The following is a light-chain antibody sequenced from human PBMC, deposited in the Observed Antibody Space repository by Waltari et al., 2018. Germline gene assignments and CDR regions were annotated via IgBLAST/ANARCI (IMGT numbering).Light chain of an antibody. CDR2: KDN. V-gene: IGLV3-25*03. J-gene: IGLJ3*02. CDR1: ALPKYF. Sequence: SFELPQARSVSVSPGQTAKITCSGDALPKYFTSWYQQKTGQAPVLIIYKDNERPAGITERFSGSSSGTVVTLTISDVQAEDEADYYCQSADTTTVVFGGGTKLSVL. CDR3: QSADTTTVV.